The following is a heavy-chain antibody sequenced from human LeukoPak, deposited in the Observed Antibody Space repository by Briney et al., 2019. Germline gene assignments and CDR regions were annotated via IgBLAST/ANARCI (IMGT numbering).Heavy chain of an antibody. D-gene: IGHD4-17*01. CDR2: IYPGDSDA. CDR1: GYSFTSYW. J-gene: IGHJ4*02. V-gene: IGHV5-51*01. CDR3: AIDYGDYGAY. Sequence: GESLKISCKGSGYSFTSYWIGWVRQMPGKGLEWMAIIYPGDSDARYSPSFQGQVTISAYKSISTAYLQWRSLKASDTAMYYCAIDYGDYGAYWGQGTLVTVSS.